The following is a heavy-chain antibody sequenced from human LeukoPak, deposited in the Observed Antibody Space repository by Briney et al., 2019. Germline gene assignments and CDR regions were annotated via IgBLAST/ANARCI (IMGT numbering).Heavy chain of an antibody. D-gene: IGHD3-10*01. Sequence: GGSLRLSCAASGFTFSSYDMHWVRQAKGKGLEWVSAIGTAGDTYYPDSVKGRFTISRENAKNSLYLQMNSLRAGDTAVYYCARGGRYYGSGSYYNPIDYWGQGTLVTVSS. CDR1: GFTFSSYD. CDR2: IGTAGDT. CDR3: ARGGRYYGSGSYYNPIDY. J-gene: IGHJ4*02. V-gene: IGHV3-13*01.